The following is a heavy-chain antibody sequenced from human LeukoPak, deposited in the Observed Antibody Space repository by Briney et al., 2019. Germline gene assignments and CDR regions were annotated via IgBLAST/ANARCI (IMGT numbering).Heavy chain of an antibody. D-gene: IGHD6-19*01. Sequence: GASVKVSCKVSGYTLTELSMHWVRQAPGKGLEWMGGFDPEDGETIYAQKFQGRVTMTEDTSTDTAYMELSSLRSEDTAVYYCATRPGIAVAGNYDYWGQGTLVTVSS. CDR3: ATRPGIAVAGNYDY. J-gene: IGHJ4*02. CDR2: FDPEDGET. CDR1: GYTLTELS. V-gene: IGHV1-24*01.